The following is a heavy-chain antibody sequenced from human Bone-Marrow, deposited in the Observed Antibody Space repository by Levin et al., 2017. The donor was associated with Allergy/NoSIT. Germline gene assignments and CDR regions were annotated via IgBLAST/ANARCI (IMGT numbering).Heavy chain of an antibody. J-gene: IGHJ4*02. CDR2: IWSDGGNK. CDR3: ARDGNGEVINH. CDR1: GFTFSNNG. D-gene: IGHD3-16*01. V-gene: IGHV3-33*01. Sequence: TGGSRRLSCEASGFTFSNNGMHWVRQAPGKGLEWVAVIWSDGGNKYYADSVKGRFIISRDNSKNSLYLQMNSLRAEDTAIYYCARDGNGEVINHWGQGTLVTVSS.